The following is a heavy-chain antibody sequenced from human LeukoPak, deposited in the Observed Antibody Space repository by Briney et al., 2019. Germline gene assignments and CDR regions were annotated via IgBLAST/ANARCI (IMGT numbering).Heavy chain of an antibody. D-gene: IGHD4-17*01. CDR3: ARGQTTVTN. CDR1: GFTFSSYW. V-gene: IGHV3-7*03. CDR2: IKQDGSEK. J-gene: IGHJ4*02. Sequence: GGSLRLSCAASGFTFSSYWMSWARQAPGKGLEWVASIKQDGSEKYYVDSVKGRFTISRDNAKNSLYLQMNSLRAEDTAVYFCARGQTTVTNWGQGTLVTVSS.